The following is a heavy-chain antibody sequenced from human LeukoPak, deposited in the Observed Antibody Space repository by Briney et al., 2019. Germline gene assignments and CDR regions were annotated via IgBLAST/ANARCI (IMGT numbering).Heavy chain of an antibody. V-gene: IGHV3-74*01. D-gene: IGHD1-26*01. CDR2: INTDGSST. Sequence: GGSLRLSCAASGFTFSNYWMLWVRQAPRKGLVWVSRINTDGSSTSYADSVKGRITISRDNAKNTLYLQMNSLRADDTAVYYCTRGHHSGSYFPPDYWGQGTLVTVSS. J-gene: IGHJ4*02. CDR1: GFTFSNYW. CDR3: TRGHHSGSYFPPDY.